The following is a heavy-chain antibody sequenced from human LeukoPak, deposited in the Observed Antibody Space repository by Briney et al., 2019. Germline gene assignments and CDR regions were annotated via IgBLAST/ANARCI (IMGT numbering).Heavy chain of an antibody. J-gene: IGHJ3*02. Sequence: GGSLRLSCAASGFTFSNYWMNWVRQAPGKGLEWVANIKQDGSEKYYVDSVKGRFTISRDNAKNSLYLQMNSLRAEDTAVYYCARDGIGWSGFVGDAFDIWGQGTMVTVSS. CDR1: GFTFSNYW. D-gene: IGHD3-3*01. V-gene: IGHV3-7*01. CDR2: IKQDGSEK. CDR3: ARDGIGWSGFVGDAFDI.